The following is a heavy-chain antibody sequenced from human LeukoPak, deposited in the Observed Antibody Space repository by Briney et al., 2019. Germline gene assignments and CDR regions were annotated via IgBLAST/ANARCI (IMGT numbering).Heavy chain of an antibody. CDR3: ARHGYSSGWFDY. J-gene: IGHJ4*02. Sequence: SETLSLTCTVSGGSISHYYWSWIRQPPGEGLEWIGYIYYSGSTNYNSSLKSRVTISVDTSKNQFSLKLSSVTAADTAVYYCARHGYSSGWFDYWGQGTLVTVSS. V-gene: IGHV4-59*08. CDR1: GGSISHYY. D-gene: IGHD6-19*01. CDR2: IYYSGST.